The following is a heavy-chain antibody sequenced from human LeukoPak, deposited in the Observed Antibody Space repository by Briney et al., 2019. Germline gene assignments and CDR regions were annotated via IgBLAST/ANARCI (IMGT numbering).Heavy chain of an antibody. CDR1: GGSISSYY. J-gene: IGHJ6*03. CDR2: IYTSGST. Sequence: SETLSLTCTVSGGSISSYYWSWIRQPAGKGLEWIGRIYTSGSTNYNPSLKSRVTMSVDTSKNQFSLKLSSVTAADTAVYYCARDTGAARSNSVLCYYYMDVWGKGTTVTVSS. V-gene: IGHV4-4*07. D-gene: IGHD6-6*01. CDR3: ARDTGAARSNSVLCYYYMDV.